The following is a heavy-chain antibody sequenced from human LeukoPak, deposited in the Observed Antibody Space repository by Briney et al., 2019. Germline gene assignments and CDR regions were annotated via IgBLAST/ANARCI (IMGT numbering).Heavy chain of an antibody. Sequence: PGGSLRLSCAASGFTFSNAWMSWVRQAPGKGLEWVGRIKSKTDGGTTDYAAPVKGRFTISRDDSKNTLYLQMNSLKTEDTAVYYCTTQGADIRTNSLYYYMDVWGKGTTVTISS. D-gene: IGHD3-9*01. J-gene: IGHJ6*03. V-gene: IGHV3-15*01. CDR2: IKSKTDGGTT. CDR3: TTQGADIRTNSLYYYMDV. CDR1: GFTFSNAW.